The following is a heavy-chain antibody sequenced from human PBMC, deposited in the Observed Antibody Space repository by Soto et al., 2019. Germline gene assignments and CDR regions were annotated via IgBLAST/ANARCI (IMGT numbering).Heavy chain of an antibody. D-gene: IGHD2-8*02. CDR3: AKDPSTGAADF. V-gene: IGHV3-23*01. CDR2: IHPSGGDT. Sequence: GGSLRLSCAAAGFMFRDYGMSWVRQAPGKGLQWVATIHPSGGDTHYAESVRGRFTISRDNSESTLFLQMNSLRADDTAVYYCAKDPSTGAADFWGQRTLVTVPQ. J-gene: IGHJ4*02. CDR1: GFMFRDYG.